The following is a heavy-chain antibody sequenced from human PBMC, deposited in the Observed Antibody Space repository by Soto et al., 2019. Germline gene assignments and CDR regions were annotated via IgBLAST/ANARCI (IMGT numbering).Heavy chain of an antibody. Sequence: QVQLVESGGDVVQPGRSLRLSCAASGFTFFKYAMHWVRQAPGKGLEWVAVISYDGNNKYYADSVRGRFTISRDHSNNTRYLQMNSPRGDDTAIYYCARGGGADGLDVWGQGTTVTVSS. J-gene: IGHJ6*02. D-gene: IGHD1-26*01. CDR1: GFTFFKYA. CDR2: ISYDGNNK. CDR3: ARGGGADGLDV. V-gene: IGHV3-30-3*01.